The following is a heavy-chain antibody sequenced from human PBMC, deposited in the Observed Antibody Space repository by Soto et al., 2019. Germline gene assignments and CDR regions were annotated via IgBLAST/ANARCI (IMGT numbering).Heavy chain of an antibody. CDR2: IYYSGST. CDR1: GGSISSGGYY. V-gene: IGHV4-31*03. Sequence: QVQLQESGPGLVKPSQTLSLTCTVSGGSISSGGYYWSWIRQHPGKGLEWIGYIYYSGSTYYNPSLKSRVTITVAPSKNQFSLKLSSVTAAVTAVYFCARERVSYGFDYWGQGTLVTVSS. J-gene: IGHJ4*02. CDR3: ARERVSYGFDY. D-gene: IGHD5-18*01.